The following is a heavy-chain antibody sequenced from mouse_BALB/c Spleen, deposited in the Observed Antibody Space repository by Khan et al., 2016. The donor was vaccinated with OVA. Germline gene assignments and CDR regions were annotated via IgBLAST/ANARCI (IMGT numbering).Heavy chain of an antibody. J-gene: IGHJ2*01. V-gene: IGHV3-2*02. CDR3: ARTARIKY. CDR2: ISYSGST. Sequence: QLEESGPGLVKPSQSLSLTCTVTGYSFTSGYVWNWIRQFPGNKLEWMGYISYSGSTNYNPSLKSRISITRDTSKNQFFLQLNSVTTEDTATYYCARTARIKYWGQGTTLTVSS. D-gene: IGHD1-2*01. CDR1: GYSFTSGYV.